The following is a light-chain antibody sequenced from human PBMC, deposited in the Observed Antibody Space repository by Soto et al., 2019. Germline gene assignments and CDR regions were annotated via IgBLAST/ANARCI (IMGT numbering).Light chain of an antibody. CDR1: QSISTF. CDR3: QQSYSTPRT. V-gene: IGKV1-39*01. J-gene: IGKJ1*01. CDR2: AAS. Sequence: DIQMSQSPSSLSASVGDRVAITCRASQSISTFLNWYQQKPGKAPNLLIYAASTLQSGVPSRFSGGGSGTGFTRTISSLQPEDFATYYCQQSYSTPRTVGQGTKGEIK.